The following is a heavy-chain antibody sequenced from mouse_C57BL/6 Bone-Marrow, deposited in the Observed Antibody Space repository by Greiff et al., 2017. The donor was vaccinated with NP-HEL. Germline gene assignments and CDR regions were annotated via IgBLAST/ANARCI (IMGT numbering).Heavy chain of an antibody. D-gene: IGHD2-3*01. CDR1: GFTFSSYA. Sequence: EVKLVESGEGLVKPGGSLKPSCEASGFTFSSYAMSWVRRTPEKRLEWVAYISSGGDYIYYADTVKGRFTISRDNARNTLYLQMSSLKSEDTAMYYCTRECDGYFFDYWGQGTTLTVSS. CDR3: TRECDGYFFDY. CDR2: ISSGGDYI. V-gene: IGHV5-9-1*02. J-gene: IGHJ2*01.